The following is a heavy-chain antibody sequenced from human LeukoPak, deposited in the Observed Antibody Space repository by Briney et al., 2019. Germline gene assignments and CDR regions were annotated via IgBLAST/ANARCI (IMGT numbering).Heavy chain of an antibody. CDR1: RFSFSSYA. CDR3: ARDPVPATARHFDY. D-gene: IGHD1-1*01. Sequence: GGSLRLSCAASRFSFSSYAMSWVRQAPGKGLEWVSGISGSGDNTYYADSVKGLFTISRDNSKNTLYLQMNSLRGEDTGVYYCARDPVPATARHFDYWGQGTLVTVSS. V-gene: IGHV3-23*01. CDR2: ISGSGDNT. J-gene: IGHJ4*02.